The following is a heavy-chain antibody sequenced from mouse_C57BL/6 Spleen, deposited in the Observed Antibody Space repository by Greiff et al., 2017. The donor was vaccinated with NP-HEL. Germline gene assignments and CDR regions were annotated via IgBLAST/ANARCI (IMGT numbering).Heavy chain of an antibody. CDR1: GYTFTSYW. D-gene: IGHD2-3*01. Sequence: QVQLQQPGAELVKPGASVKLSCKASGYTFTSYWMHWVKQRPGQGLEWIGRIHPNSGSTNYNEKFKSKATLTVDKSSSTAYMQLSSLTSEDSAVYYCARRYDSDDFDYWGQGTTLTVSA. J-gene: IGHJ2*01. V-gene: IGHV1-64*01. CDR2: IHPNSGST. CDR3: ARRYDSDDFDY.